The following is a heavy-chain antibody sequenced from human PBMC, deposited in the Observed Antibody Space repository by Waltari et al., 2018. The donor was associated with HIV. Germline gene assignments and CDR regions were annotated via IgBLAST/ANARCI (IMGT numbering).Heavy chain of an antibody. D-gene: IGHD1-1*01. CDR3: ARAPLVVQAFDL. CDR2: IKQDGSDK. V-gene: IGHV3-7*01. Sequence: EEQLVESGGGLVQPGGSLRLACAAPGFTFRPFWMSWVRQAPGKGLEWVANIKQDGSDKYYVDSVKGRFTISRDNAKQFLYLQMNSLRVEDTAIYFCARAPLVVQAFDLWGQGTMVTVAS. CDR1: GFTFRPFW. J-gene: IGHJ3*01.